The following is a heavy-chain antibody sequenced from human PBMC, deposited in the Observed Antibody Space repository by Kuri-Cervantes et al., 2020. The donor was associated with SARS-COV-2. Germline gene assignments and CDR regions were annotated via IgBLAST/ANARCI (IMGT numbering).Heavy chain of an antibody. CDR1: GGSISSGGYY. CDR3: ARVSWTLGYSGEQGILDY. CDR2: IYYSGST. Sequence: SETLSLTCTVSGGSISSGGYYWSWIRQHPGKGLEWIGYIYYSGSTYYNPSLKSRVTISVDTSKNQFSLKLSSVTAADTAVYYCARVSWTLGYSGEQGILDYWGQGTLVTVSS. J-gene: IGHJ4*02. V-gene: IGHV4-30-4*08. D-gene: IGHD2-21*01.